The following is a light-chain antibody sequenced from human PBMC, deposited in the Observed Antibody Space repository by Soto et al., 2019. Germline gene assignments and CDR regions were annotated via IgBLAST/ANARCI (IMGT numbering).Light chain of an antibody. CDR3: QHYNNWPPWT. Sequence: EIVMTQSPATLSVSPGERATLSCRASQSISSTLAWYQQKPGQAPRLLIYGASTRATGIPARFSGSGSGTEFTLTISSPQSEDFAVYYCQHYNNWPPWTFGQGTKVEIK. J-gene: IGKJ1*01. CDR2: GAS. V-gene: IGKV3-15*01. CDR1: QSISST.